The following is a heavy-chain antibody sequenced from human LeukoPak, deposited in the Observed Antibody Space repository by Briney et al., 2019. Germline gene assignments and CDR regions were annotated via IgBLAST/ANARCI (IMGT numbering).Heavy chain of an antibody. V-gene: IGHV3-30-3*01. Sequence: PGGSLRLSCAASGFTFSSCAMHWVRQAPGKGLEWVAVISYDGSSKYYADSVKGRFTISRDNSKNTLYLQMNSLRVEDTGIYYCARDRAPKARIGGMDVWGQGTTVIVSS. J-gene: IGHJ6*02. CDR1: GFTFSSCA. D-gene: IGHD3-16*01. CDR2: ISYDGSSK. CDR3: ARDRAPKARIGGMDV.